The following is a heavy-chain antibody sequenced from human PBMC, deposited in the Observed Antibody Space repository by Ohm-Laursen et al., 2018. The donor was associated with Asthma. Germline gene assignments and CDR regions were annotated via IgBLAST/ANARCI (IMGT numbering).Heavy chain of an antibody. J-gene: IGHJ4*02. Sequence: SLRLSCAASGFTFRTYGMHWVRQAPGKGLEWVAVISYDGSNKYYADSVKGRFAISRDNSKNTLYLQMNSLRPEDTAVYYCARAPRRWLQYSYFDYWGQGTLVTVSS. CDR2: ISYDGSNK. CDR3: ARAPRRWLQYSYFDY. D-gene: IGHD5-24*01. V-gene: IGHV3-30*03. CDR1: GFTFRTYG.